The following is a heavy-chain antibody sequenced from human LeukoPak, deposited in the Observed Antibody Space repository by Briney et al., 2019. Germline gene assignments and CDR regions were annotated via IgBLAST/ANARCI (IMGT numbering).Heavy chain of an antibody. V-gene: IGHV3-21*01. J-gene: IGHJ4*02. CDR1: GFTFSTCS. Sequence: GGSLRLSCAASGFTFSTCSMNWVRQAPGKGLEWVSSISSRRDYIYYADSVKGRFTISRDNAKNSLYLQMNSLRADDTAVYYCARDPFQEWELKTLDYWGQGTLVTVSS. CDR3: ARDPFQEWELKTLDY. D-gene: IGHD1-26*01. CDR2: ISSRRDYI.